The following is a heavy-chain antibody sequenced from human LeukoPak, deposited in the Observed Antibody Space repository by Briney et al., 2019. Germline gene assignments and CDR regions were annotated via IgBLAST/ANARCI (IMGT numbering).Heavy chain of an antibody. CDR1: GFTFSSYC. D-gene: IGHD6-13*01. Sequence: GGALRLSCAASGFTFSSYCMNWVRQAPGKGLEGVSYICSSSSTIYYADSVKGRFTIPRDNAKNSLYLQMNSLRAEDTAVYYCARVQAGTLDYWGQGTLVTVSS. CDR2: ICSSSSTI. J-gene: IGHJ4*02. CDR3: ARVQAGTLDY. V-gene: IGHV3-48*01.